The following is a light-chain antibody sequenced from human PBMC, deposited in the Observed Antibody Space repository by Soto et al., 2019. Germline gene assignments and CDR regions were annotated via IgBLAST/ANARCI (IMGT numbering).Light chain of an antibody. Sequence: EIVLTQSPATLSLSPGERATLSCRASQSVSSYLAWYQQKPGQAPRLLIYDASNRATGIPARFSGSGAGTDFTITISRLEPEDFAVYYCQQRSNWLVTFGPGTKVDIK. CDR3: QQRSNWLVT. CDR1: QSVSSY. CDR2: DAS. J-gene: IGKJ3*01. V-gene: IGKV3-11*01.